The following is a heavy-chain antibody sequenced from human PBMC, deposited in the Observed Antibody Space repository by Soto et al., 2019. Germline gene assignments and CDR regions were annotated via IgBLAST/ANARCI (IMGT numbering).Heavy chain of an antibody. J-gene: IGHJ6*02. CDR1: GFTFSSYA. CDR3: AKDWIPHVDTAMVTNYYGMDV. V-gene: IGHV3-23*01. CDR2: ISGSGGST. Sequence: PGGSLTLSCAASGFTFSSYAMSWVRQAPGKGLEWVSAISGSGGSTYYADSVKGRFTISRDNSKNTLYLQMNSLRAEDTAVYYCAKDWIPHVDTAMVTNYYGMDVWGQGTTVTVSS. D-gene: IGHD5-18*01.